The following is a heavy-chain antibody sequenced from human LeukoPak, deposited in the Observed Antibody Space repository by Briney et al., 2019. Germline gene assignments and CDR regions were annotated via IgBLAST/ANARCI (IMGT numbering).Heavy chain of an antibody. D-gene: IGHD6-13*01. CDR1: GYTFTSYD. J-gene: IGHJ3*02. V-gene: IGHV1-8*01. CDR3: ANTPLYSSSWYGGYAFDI. Sequence: ASVKVSCKASGYTFTSYDINWVRQATGQGLEWMGWMNPNSGNTGYAQKFQGRVTMTRNTSISTAYMELSSLRSEDTAVYYCANTPLYSSSWYGGYAFDIWGQGTMVTVSS. CDR2: MNPNSGNT.